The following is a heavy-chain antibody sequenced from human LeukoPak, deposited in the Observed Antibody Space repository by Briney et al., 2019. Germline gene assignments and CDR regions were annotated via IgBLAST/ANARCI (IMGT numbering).Heavy chain of an antibody. J-gene: IGHJ3*02. Sequence: PGGSLRLSCAASGFTFSSYSMNWVRQAPGKGLDWVSYISSSSSTIYYADSVKGRFTISRDNAKNSLYLQMNSLRAEDTAVYYCASNQGSGSGYDAFDIWGQGTMVTVSS. V-gene: IGHV3-48*01. CDR1: GFTFSSYS. CDR3: ASNQGSGSGYDAFDI. CDR2: ISSSSSTI. D-gene: IGHD3-10*01.